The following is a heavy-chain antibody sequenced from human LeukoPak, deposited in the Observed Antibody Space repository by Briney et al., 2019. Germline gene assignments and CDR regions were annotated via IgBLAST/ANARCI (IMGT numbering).Heavy chain of an antibody. CDR1: GFTFSSYN. J-gene: IGHJ4*02. CDR3: ARGYYYDSSGYTYYFDY. V-gene: IGHV3-21*01. CDR2: ITSGSSYI. D-gene: IGHD3-22*01. Sequence: GGSLRLSCAASGFTFSSYNMNWVRQAPGKGLEWVSSITSGSSYIYYADSVKGRFTISRDNAKNSLYLQMNSLRAEDTAVYYCARGYYYDSSGYTYYFDYWGQGTLVTVSS.